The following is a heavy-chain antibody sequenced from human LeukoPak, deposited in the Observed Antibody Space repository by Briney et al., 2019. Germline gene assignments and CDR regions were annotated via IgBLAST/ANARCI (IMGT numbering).Heavy chain of an antibody. CDR2: ISWDGGST. V-gene: IGHV3-43*01. CDR3: AKDGAAGTSSYFDY. J-gene: IGHJ4*02. CDR1: GFTFDDYT. D-gene: IGHD6-13*01. Sequence: PGGSLSLSCAASGFTFDDYTLHWVRQPPGKGLEWVSLISWDGGSTYYADSVKGRFTISRDNSKNSLYLQMNSLRTEDTALYYCAKDGAAGTSSYFDYWGQGTLVTVSS.